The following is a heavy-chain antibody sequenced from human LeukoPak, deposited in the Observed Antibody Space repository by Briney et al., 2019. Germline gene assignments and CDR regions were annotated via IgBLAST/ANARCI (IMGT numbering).Heavy chain of an antibody. D-gene: IGHD3-22*01. Sequence: SETLSLTCDVSGGFISGGTHYWTWVRQPVGKGLEWLGRIFTSGSPPYNSSLESRLTISIDKSKNQFFLKLNSVTAADTAVYYCARRWNYKDSFDVWGQGKMVTVSS. CDR2: IFTSGSP. J-gene: IGHJ3*01. CDR3: ARRWNYKDSFDV. CDR1: GGFISGGTHY. V-gene: IGHV4-61*02.